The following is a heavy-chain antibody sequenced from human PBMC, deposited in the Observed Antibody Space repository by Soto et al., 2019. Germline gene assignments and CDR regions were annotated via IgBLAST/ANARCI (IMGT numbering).Heavy chain of an antibody. V-gene: IGHV1-24*01. Sequence: GAPVKVSCKVSGYTLTELSMHWVRQAPGKGLEWMGGFDPEDGETIYAQKFQGRVTMTEDTSTDTAYMELSSLRSEDTAVYYCATGPLYPPDYFDYWGQGTLVTVSS. J-gene: IGHJ4*02. CDR3: ATGPLYPPDYFDY. CDR1: GYTLTELS. CDR2: FDPEDGET.